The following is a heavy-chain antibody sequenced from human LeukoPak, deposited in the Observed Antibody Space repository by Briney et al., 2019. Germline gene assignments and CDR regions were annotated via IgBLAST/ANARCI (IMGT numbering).Heavy chain of an antibody. CDR1: GGSISSYY. CDR3: ARACVDIVATIIFDY. Sequence: SETLSLTCTVSGGSISSYYWSWIRQPPGKGLEWIGYIYYSGSTNYNPSLKSRVTISVDTSKNQFSLKLSSVTAADTAVYYCARACVDIVATIIFDYWGQGTLVTVSS. CDR2: IYYSGST. D-gene: IGHD5-12*01. J-gene: IGHJ4*02. V-gene: IGHV4-59*01.